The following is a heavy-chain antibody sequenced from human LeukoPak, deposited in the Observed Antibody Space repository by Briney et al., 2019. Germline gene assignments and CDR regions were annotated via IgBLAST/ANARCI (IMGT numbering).Heavy chain of an antibody. CDR2: IYTSGST. V-gene: IGHV4-61*02. CDR3: ARVYHGYSGYDFII. D-gene: IGHD5-12*01. Sequence: PSQTLSLTCTVSGGSISSGSYYWSWIRQPAGKGPEWIGRIYTSGSTNYNPSLKSRVTISVDTSKNQFSLKLSSVTAADTAVYYCARVYHGYSGYDFIIWGQGTLVTVSS. CDR1: GGSISSGSYY. J-gene: IGHJ4*02.